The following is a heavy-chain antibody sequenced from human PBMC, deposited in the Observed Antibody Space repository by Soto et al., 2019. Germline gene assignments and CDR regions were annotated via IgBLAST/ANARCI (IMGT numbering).Heavy chain of an antibody. J-gene: IGHJ5*02. CDR1: GGSISRGDYY. CDR2: SYYSGST. D-gene: IGHD3-22*01. CDR3: ARVGESYDSSASPYFPNWFDP. Sequence: SETRSLTCTVSGGSISRGDYYWRGIRQPPGKVLEWIGYSYYSGSTYYNPSLKSRVTISVDTSKNQFSLKLSSVTAADTAVYYCARVGESYDSSASPYFPNWFDPWGQGTLVTVSS. V-gene: IGHV4-30-4*01.